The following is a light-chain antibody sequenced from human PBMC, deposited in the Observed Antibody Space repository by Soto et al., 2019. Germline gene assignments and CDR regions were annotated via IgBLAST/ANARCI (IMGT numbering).Light chain of an antibody. CDR1: QSVSKY. J-gene: IGKJ5*01. V-gene: IGKV3-11*01. Sequence: IVLTQSPATLSLSPGERVTLSCRASQSVSKYLAWYVQKPGQAPRLVIYDASNRATGIPARFSGSGSGTDFTLTISSLEPEDSAVYYCQQRYSWPPSSTFGQGTRLEIK. CDR3: QQRYSWPPSST. CDR2: DAS.